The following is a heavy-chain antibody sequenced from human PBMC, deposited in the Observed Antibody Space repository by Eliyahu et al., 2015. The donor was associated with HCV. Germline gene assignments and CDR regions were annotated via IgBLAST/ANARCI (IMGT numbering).Heavy chain of an antibody. CDR3: ARGSTPGVAVVPGY. D-gene: IGHD6-19*01. Sequence: INWVRQATGQGLEWMGWMNPNSGNTGYAQKFQGRVTMTRNTSISTAYMELSSLRSEDTAVYYCARGSTPGVAVVPGYWGQGTLVTVSS. V-gene: IGHV1-8*01. CDR2: MNPNSGNT. J-gene: IGHJ4*02.